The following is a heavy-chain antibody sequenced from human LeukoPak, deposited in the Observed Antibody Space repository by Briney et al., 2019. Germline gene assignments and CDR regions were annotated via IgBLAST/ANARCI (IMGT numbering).Heavy chain of an antibody. D-gene: IGHD3-22*01. CDR1: GYTLTVYN. V-gene: IGHV1-2*02. CDR2: INPNSGDT. Sequence: ASLRASSKPSGYTLTVYNMHWVCQAPGQGLGRLGWINPNSGDTNYAQKFQGRVTMTRDTSISTAYMELSRLRSDDTAVYYCARGRYYDSIGYYYWGQGTLVTVFS. CDR3: ARGRYYDSIGYYY. J-gene: IGHJ4*02.